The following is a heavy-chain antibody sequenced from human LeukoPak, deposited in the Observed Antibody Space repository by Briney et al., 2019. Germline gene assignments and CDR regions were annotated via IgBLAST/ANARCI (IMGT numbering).Heavy chain of an antibody. V-gene: IGHV4-30-2*01. CDR3: ARALYRYYYDSSGILD. CDR2: IYHSGST. Sequence: SETLSLTCTVSGGSISSGGYSWSWIRQPPGKGLEWIGYIYHSGSTYYNPSLKSRVTISVDRSKNQFSLKLSSVTAADTAVYYCARALYRYYYDSSGILDWGQGTLVTVSS. J-gene: IGHJ4*02. CDR1: GGSISSGGYS. D-gene: IGHD3-22*01.